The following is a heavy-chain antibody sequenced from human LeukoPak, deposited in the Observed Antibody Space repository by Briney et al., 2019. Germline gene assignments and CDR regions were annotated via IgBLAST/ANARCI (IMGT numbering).Heavy chain of an antibody. V-gene: IGHV3-30*18. Sequence: PGRSLRLSCAASGFTFSSYVMHWVRQAPGKGLEGVAGISYDGNNKYYAESVKGRFTISRDNSKNTLYLQMNSLRAEDTAVYYCAKDWVVRGVISYWGQGTLVTVSS. CDR3: AKDWVVRGVISY. CDR2: ISYDGNNK. J-gene: IGHJ4*02. CDR1: GFTFSSYV. D-gene: IGHD3-10*01.